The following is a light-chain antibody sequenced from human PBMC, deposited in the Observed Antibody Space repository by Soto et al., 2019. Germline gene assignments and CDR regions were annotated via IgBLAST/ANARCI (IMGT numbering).Light chain of an antibody. J-gene: IGKJ1*01. V-gene: IGKV1-5*01. CDR2: DAS. CDR1: QSISSW. Sequence: DIQMTQSPSTLSASVGDRVTITCRASQSISSWLAWYQQKPGKTPKLLIYDASSLESGVPSRFSGSGFGTEFTFTISSLQPDDFATYYCQQYNSYWTFGQGTKVDIK. CDR3: QQYNSYWT.